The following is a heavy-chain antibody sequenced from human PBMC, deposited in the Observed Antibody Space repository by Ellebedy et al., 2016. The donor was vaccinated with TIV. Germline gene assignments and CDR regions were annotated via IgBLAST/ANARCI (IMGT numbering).Heavy chain of an antibody. V-gene: IGHV3-23*01. D-gene: IGHD2-21*01. J-gene: IGHJ4*02. CDR3: ARADTGYCGSSCFLDLDS. CDR2: VSYTGDRT. Sequence: GGSLRLXXAASGFTFNGFAMSWVRQAPGRWPEWVSSVSYTGDRTLYADSVKGRFTISRDNAKYSLFLQMNSLRAEDTAVYYCARADTGYCGSSCFLDLDSWGQGTLVTVSS. CDR1: GFTFNGFA.